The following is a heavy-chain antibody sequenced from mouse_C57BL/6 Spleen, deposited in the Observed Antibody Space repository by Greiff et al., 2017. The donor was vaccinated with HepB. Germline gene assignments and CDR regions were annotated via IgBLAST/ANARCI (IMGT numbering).Heavy chain of an antibody. Sequence: VQLQQSGAELARPGASVKLSCKASGYTFTSYGISWVKQRTGQGLEWIGEIYPRSGNTYYNEKFKGKATLTADKSSSTAYMGLRSLTSEDSAVYSGATQLRLRDYLDYWGQGTTLTVSS. D-gene: IGHD3-2*02. J-gene: IGHJ2*01. CDR2: IYPRSGNT. CDR1: GYTFTSYG. CDR3: ATQLRLRDYLDY. V-gene: IGHV1-81*01.